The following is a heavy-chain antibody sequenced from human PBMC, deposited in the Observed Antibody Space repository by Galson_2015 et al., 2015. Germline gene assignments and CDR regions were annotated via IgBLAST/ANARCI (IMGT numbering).Heavy chain of an antibody. CDR2: MYHGGNT. CDR1: GDSVSSGSYA. J-gene: IGHJ4*02. V-gene: IGHV4-30-2*01. CDR3: ASQGWSYGYPDS. Sequence: TLSLTCAVSGDSVSSGSYAWTWVRLPPGKGLKFVGHMYHGGNTDYNPSLSSRVSISIDSSAHHFTLTLTSVTAADTAIYFCASQGWSYGYPDSWGQGIQVTVSS. D-gene: IGHD3-16*01.